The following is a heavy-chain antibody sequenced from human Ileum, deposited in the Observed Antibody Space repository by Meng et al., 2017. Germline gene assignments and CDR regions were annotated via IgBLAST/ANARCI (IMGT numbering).Heavy chain of an antibody. CDR2: IFDSGCA. D-gene: IGHD1-1*01. CDR3: AREKQRLCFDS. J-gene: IGHJ4*02. V-gene: IGHV4-59*12. CDR1: GTPIPTSC. Sequence: QIQDLGSGLVTPSETLFLSCTVSGTPIPTSCWNGVRQTPGKGLEWVGKIFDSGCAKYYPALKGRVTMYQDTSQNQFYLNLPSVTAADTAIYYCAREKQRLCFDSWGQGTLVTVSS.